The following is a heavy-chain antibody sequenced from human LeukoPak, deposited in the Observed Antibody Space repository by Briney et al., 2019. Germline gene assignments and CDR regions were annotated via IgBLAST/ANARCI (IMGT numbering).Heavy chain of an antibody. J-gene: IGHJ6*02. D-gene: IGHD5-18*01. CDR2: IIPIHGKT. CDR1: GGTFSSYT. CDR3: ARNGGGYSYGLKGNYYYYGMDV. V-gene: IGHV1-69*02. Sequence: SVKVSCKASGGTFSSYTISWVRQAPGQGLDWMGRIIPIHGKTNYAQKFQGRVTITADTSTSTAYMELSSLRSEDTAVYYCARNGGGYSYGLKGNYYYYGMDVWGQGTTVTVSS.